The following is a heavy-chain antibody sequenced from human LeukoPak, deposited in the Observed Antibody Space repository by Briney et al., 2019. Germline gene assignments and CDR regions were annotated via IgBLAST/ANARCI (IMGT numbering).Heavy chain of an antibody. Sequence: PGGSLRLSCAASGFTFSSYSMNWVRQAPGKGLEWVSSISSSSSYIYYADSVKGRFTISRDNAKNSLYLQMNSLRAEDTAVYYCARNKVPAATPGWFDPWGQGTLVTVSS. CDR1: GFTFSSYS. CDR2: ISSSSSYI. CDR3: ARNKVPAATPGWFDP. D-gene: IGHD2-2*01. J-gene: IGHJ5*02. V-gene: IGHV3-21*01.